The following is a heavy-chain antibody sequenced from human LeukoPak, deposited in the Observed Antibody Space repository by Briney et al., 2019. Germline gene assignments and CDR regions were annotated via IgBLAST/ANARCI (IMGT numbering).Heavy chain of an antibody. V-gene: IGHV3-11*01. D-gene: IGHD3-22*01. CDR2: ISSSGSTI. CDR3: ARAHNDYYDSSGYYYSGVWFDP. CDR1: GFTFSDYY. Sequence: PGGSLRLSCAASGFTFSDYYMSWIRQAPGKGLEWVSYISSSGSTIYYADSVKGRFTISRDNAKNSLYLQMNSLRAEDTAVYYCARAHNDYYDSSGYYYSGVWFDPWGQGTLVTVSS. J-gene: IGHJ5*02.